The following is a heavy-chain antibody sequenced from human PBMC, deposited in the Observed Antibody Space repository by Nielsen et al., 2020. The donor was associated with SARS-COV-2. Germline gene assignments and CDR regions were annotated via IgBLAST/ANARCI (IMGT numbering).Heavy chain of an antibody. V-gene: IGHV3-30*03. CDR3: ASRDPTQLYGGNSGAGY. D-gene: IGHD4-23*01. CDR2: ISYDGSNK. J-gene: IGHJ4*02. Sequence: GESLKISCAASGFTFSSYGMHWVRQAPGKGLEWVAVISYDGSNKYYADSVKGRFTISRDNAKNSLYLQMNSLRAEDTAVYYCASRDPTQLYGGNSGAGYWGQGTLVTVSS. CDR1: GFTFSSYG.